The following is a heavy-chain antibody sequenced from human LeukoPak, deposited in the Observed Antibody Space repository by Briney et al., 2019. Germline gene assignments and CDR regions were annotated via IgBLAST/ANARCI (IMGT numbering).Heavy chain of an antibody. J-gene: IGHJ3*02. Sequence: GGSLRLSCEASGFSFSTSWMAWVRQAPGKGLERVANIRKDASVEHYVDSVKGRFTISRDNAKNSLHLQMNSLRAEDTAVYYCARDSNYYDGSDYFDTYDIWGQGTMVTVSS. CDR3: ARDSNYYDGSDYFDTYDI. D-gene: IGHD3-22*01. CDR2: IRKDASVE. V-gene: IGHV3-7*01. CDR1: GFSFSTSW.